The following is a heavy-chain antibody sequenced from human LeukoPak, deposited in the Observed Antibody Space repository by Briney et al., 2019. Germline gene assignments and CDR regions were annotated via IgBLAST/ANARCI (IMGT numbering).Heavy chain of an antibody. Sequence: GGSLRLSCAACGFTFSSYEVIWVRQAPGKGLEWVSYISSSGSTIYYADSVKGRFTISRDNAKNSLYLQMNSLRAEDTAVYYCARGGYYDSSGYDYWGQGTLVTVSS. J-gene: IGHJ4*02. D-gene: IGHD3-22*01. CDR1: GFTFSSYE. V-gene: IGHV3-48*03. CDR2: ISSSGSTI. CDR3: ARGGYYDSSGYDY.